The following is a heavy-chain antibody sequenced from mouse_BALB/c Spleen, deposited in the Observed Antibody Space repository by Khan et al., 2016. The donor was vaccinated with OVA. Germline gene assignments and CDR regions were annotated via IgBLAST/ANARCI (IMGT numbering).Heavy chain of an antibody. Sequence: VQLQESGAELVRPGVSVKISCKGSGYTFTDFAMHWVKQSHAKSLEWLGVISTYYGDADYNHKFRDKATMTVDKSSSTAYMELAGLTSEDSAIYYRVRGSGKSRFAYWGQGTLVTVSA. CDR2: ISTYYGDA. D-gene: IGHD1-3*01. CDR1: GYTFTDFA. V-gene: IGHV1S137*01. CDR3: VRGSGKSRFAY. J-gene: IGHJ3*01.